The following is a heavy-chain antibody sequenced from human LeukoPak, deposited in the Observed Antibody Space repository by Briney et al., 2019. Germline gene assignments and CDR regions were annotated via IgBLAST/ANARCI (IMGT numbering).Heavy chain of an antibody. D-gene: IGHD2-8*01. CDR2: IKHGGGT. V-gene: IGHV4-34*01. J-gene: IGHJ4*02. Sequence: SETLTLTCGVPGGSLSDSAWTWIRQPPGKGLEWIGQIKHGGGTKYNPSLNSRVTISLDTSKNQFSLKMTSVTAADTPTYYSARDAGSNCGQRALLTVSS. CDR3: ARDAGSN. CDR1: GGSLSDSA.